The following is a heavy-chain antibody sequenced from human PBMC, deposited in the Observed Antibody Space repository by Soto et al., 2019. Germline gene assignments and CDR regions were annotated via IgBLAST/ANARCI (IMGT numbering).Heavy chain of an antibody. V-gene: IGHV1-18*01. J-gene: IGHJ6*02. CDR1: GYTFSRYG. CDR2: ISGYNGDT. CDR3: ATNGHPPYYYSGLDV. Sequence: QGQLVQSGGEVKKPGASVKVSCKASGYTFSRYGISWVRQAPGQGLEWMGWISGYNGDTNYAQKFQGRVTMTIDTSTTTAYMELSGLTSDDTAIYYCATNGHPPYYYSGLDVWGQGTTVTVPS. D-gene: IGHD2-8*01.